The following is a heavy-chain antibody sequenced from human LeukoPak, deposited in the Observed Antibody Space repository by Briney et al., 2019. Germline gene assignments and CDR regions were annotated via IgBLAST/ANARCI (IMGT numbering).Heavy chain of an antibody. CDR2: ISYDGNNK. V-gene: IGHV3-30*01. D-gene: IGHD3-10*01. CDR3: ARGGIPTGPYYYFYYMDV. Sequence: GRSLRLSCAASGFTFSRNVMHWVRQAPGKGLEWVALISYDGNNKFYADSVKGRSTISRDNSRNTLYLQMNSLRGEDAAVYSCARGGIPTGPYYYFYYMDVWGKGTAVTVSS. J-gene: IGHJ6*03. CDR1: GFTFSRNV.